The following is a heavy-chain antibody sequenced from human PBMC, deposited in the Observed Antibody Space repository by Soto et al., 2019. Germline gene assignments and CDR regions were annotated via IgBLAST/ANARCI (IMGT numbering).Heavy chain of an antibody. CDR3: ARDIYSYGSVGTPDI. V-gene: IGHV3-30-3*01. CDR1: GFSFSSQA. Sequence: PGGSLRLSCVASGFSFSSQAMHWARQAPGKGLEWVAAISNDGNRQLYADSVKDRFTISRDNSRNTLDLQMNNLGTEDTGVYFCARDIYSYGSVGTPDIWGQGTMVTVSS. D-gene: IGHD5-18*01. CDR2: ISNDGNRQ. J-gene: IGHJ3*02.